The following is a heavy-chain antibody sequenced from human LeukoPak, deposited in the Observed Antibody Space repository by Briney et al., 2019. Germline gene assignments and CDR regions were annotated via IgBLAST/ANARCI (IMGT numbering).Heavy chain of an antibody. CDR2: FDPEDGET. D-gene: IGHD3-3*01. Sequence: ASVKVSCKVSGYTLTELSMHWVRQAPGKGLEWMGGFDPEDGETIYAQKFQGRVTITRNTSISTAYMELSSLRSEDTAVYYCARALGDFWSGYYLYYYYYMDVWGKGTTVTVSS. CDR3: ARALGDFWSGYYLYYYYYMDV. J-gene: IGHJ6*03. V-gene: IGHV1-24*01. CDR1: GYTLTELS.